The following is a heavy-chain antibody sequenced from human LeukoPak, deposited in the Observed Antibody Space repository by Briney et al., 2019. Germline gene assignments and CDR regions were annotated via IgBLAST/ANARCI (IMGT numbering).Heavy chain of an antibody. Sequence: SETLSLTCTVSGGSIDSYYWSWIRQPPGKGLDWIGYIYYSGSTNYNPSLKSRVTISVDTSKNQFSLKLSSVTAADTAVYYCARDRHWGGIDFWGQGMLVTVSS. CDR2: IYYSGST. V-gene: IGHV4-59*01. CDR3: ARDRHWGGIDF. J-gene: IGHJ4*02. CDR1: GGSIDSYY. D-gene: IGHD7-27*01.